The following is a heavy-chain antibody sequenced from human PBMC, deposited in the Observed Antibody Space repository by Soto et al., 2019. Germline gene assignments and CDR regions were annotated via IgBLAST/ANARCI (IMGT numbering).Heavy chain of an antibody. Sequence: SETLSLTCTVSGDSIRSSSYWGWIRLPPGKGLEWIGSIYSTGNTYYNPSLNSQVTISVDTSKTQFSLNVISVTAADPVVFYCAIVRLSRSTWKYSGYGMDVWGQGTTVT. CDR2: IYSTGNT. V-gene: IGHV4-38-2*02. CDR3: AIVRLSRSTWKYSGYGMDV. J-gene: IGHJ6*02. CDR1: GDSIRSSSY. D-gene: IGHD1-7*01.